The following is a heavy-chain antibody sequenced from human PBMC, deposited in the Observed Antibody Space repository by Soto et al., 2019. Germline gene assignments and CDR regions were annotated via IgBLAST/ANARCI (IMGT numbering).Heavy chain of an antibody. CDR3: AKAYCSSTSCYSGYFDY. CDR2: ISGSGGST. Sequence: WGSLRLSCAASGFTFSSYAMSWVRPAPGKGLEWVSAISGSGGSTYYADSVKGRFTISRDNSKNTLYLQMNSLRAEDTAVYYCAKAYCSSTSCYSGYFDYWGQGTLVTVSS. V-gene: IGHV3-23*01. CDR1: GFTFSSYA. D-gene: IGHD2-2*01. J-gene: IGHJ4*02.